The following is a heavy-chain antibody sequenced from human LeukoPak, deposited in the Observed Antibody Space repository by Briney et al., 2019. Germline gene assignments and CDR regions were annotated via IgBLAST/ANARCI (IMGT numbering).Heavy chain of an antibody. J-gene: IGHJ4*02. D-gene: IGHD3-22*01. CDR2: VNHSGST. V-gene: IGHV4-34*01. CDR1: GGSFSGYY. Sequence: SETLSLTCAVYGGSFSGYYWSLIRQPPGKGLEWIGEVNHSGSTNYNPSLKSRVTISVDTSKNQFSLKLSSVTAADTAVYYCARGHRSSRYYDSSGYYRRAYYFDYWGQGTLVTVSS. CDR3: ARGHRSSRYYDSSGYYRRAYYFDY.